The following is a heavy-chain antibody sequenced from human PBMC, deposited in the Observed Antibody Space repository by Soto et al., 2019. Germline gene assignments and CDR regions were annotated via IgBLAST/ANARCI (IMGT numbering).Heavy chain of an antibody. CDR1: GYTFTSYY. CDR3: SRLFSYSSSWYNGFDP. J-gene: IGHJ5*02. Sequence: ASVKVSCKASGYTFTSYYMHWVRQAPGQGLEWMGIINPSGGSTSYAQKFQGRVTMTRDTSTSTVYMELSSLRSEDTDVYYCSRLFSYSSSWYNGFDPWGQGTLVTVSS. CDR2: INPSGGST. V-gene: IGHV1-46*01. D-gene: IGHD6-13*01.